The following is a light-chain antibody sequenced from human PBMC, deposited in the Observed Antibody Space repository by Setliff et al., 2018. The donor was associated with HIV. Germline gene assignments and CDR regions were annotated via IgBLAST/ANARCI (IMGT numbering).Light chain of an antibody. J-gene: IGLJ2*01. V-gene: IGLV1-40*01. CDR2: GNS. CDR1: SSNIGAGYD. CDR3: QSYDSSLSGVV. Sequence: QSVLTQPPSVSGAPGQRVTISCTGSSSNIGAGYDVHWYQQFPGTAPKILIFGNSNRPSGVPDRFSDSKSGTSASLAITGLQAEDEGDYYCQSYDSSLSGVVFGGGTQLTVL.